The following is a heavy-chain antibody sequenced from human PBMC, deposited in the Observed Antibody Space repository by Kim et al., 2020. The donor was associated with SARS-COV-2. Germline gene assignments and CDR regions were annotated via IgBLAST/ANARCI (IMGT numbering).Heavy chain of an antibody. D-gene: IGHD1-26*01. CDR1: GYTFTSYW. V-gene: IGHV5-51*01. CDR2: IYPGDSDI. Sequence: GESLKISCKASGYTFTSYWIGWVRQMPGKGLEWMGIIYPGDSDIRYSPSFQGQVTISADKSISTAYLQWSSLKASDTARYYCARTLVGSTSAPRYYFDYWGQGTLVTVSS. CDR3: ARTLVGSTSAPRYYFDY. J-gene: IGHJ4*02.